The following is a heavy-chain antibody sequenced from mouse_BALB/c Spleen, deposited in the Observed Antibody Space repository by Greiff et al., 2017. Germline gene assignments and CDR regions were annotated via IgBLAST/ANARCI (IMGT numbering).Heavy chain of an antibody. CDR3: TRNYGSSWFAY. J-gene: IGHJ3*01. CDR1: GFTFSNYW. D-gene: IGHD1-1*01. CDR2: IRLKSNNYAT. V-gene: IGHV6-6*02. Sequence: EVKLMESGGGLVQPGGSMKLSCVASGFTFSNYWMNWVRQSPEKGLEWVAEIRLKSNNYATHYAESVKGRFTISRDDSKSSVYLQMNNLRAEDTGIYYCTRNYGSSWFAYWGQGTLVTVSA.